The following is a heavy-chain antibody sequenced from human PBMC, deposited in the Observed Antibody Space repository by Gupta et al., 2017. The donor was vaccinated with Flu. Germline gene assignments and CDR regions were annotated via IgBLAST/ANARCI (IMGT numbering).Heavy chain of an antibody. CDR2: MKRKTDGWTT. CDR3: TTVPDFWSGYSYIDY. D-gene: IGHD3-3*01. Sequence: EVQLVESGGGLVKPGGSLRLSCAASGFTFSNYWMSWARQAPGKGLEWVGRMKRKTDGWTTDYAAPVKGRFSISRDDSTNTLNLQMNSLKTEDTAVYYCTTVPDFWSGYSYIDYGGQGTLVTVSS. J-gene: IGHJ4*02. CDR1: GFTFSNYW. V-gene: IGHV3-15*01.